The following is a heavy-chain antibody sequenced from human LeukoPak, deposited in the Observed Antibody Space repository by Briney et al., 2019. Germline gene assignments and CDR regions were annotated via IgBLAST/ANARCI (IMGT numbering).Heavy chain of an antibody. D-gene: IGHD5-12*01. Sequence: ASVKVSCKASGYTFTGYYMHWVRQAPGQGLEWMGWINPNSGGTNYAQKFQGRVTMTRDTSISTAYMELSRLRSDDTAVYYCARAVATMADYYYGMDVWGQGTTVTVSS. CDR2: INPNSGGT. J-gene: IGHJ6*02. V-gene: IGHV1-2*02. CDR1: GYTFTGYY. CDR3: ARAVATMADYYYGMDV.